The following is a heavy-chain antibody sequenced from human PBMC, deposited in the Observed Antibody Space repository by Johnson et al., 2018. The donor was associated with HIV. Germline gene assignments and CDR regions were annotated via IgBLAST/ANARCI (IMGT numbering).Heavy chain of an antibody. V-gene: IGHV3-64*01. CDR3: AKVGSGYSSSS. D-gene: IGHD6-13*01. J-gene: IGHJ3*01. Sequence: VQLVESGGGLVQPGGSLRLSCAASRFTFSSYWMTWVRQAPGKGLEYVSAISSNGGSTYYANSVKGRFTISRDNSKNTLYLQMGSLRAEDMAVYYCAKVGSGYSSSSWGQGTMVTVSS. CDR2: ISSNGGST. CDR1: RFTFSSYW.